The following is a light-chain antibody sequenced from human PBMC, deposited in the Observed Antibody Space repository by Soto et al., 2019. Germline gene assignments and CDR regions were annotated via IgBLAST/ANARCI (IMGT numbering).Light chain of an antibody. CDR2: DVN. Sequence: QSVLTQPASVSGSPGQSITISCTGTYSDVGTYNRVSWYQQTPGKARKLMIYDVNKRPSGVPDRFSGSKSGNTASLTISGLQADDEAYYYCCSYVGTYNYLFATGTKVTV. CDR3: CSYVGTYNYL. J-gene: IGLJ1*01. V-gene: IGLV2-11*01. CDR1: YSDVGTYNR.